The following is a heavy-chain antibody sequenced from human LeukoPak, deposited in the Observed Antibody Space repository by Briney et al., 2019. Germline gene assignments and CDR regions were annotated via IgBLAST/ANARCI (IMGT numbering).Heavy chain of an antibody. CDR1: GFTFSSYG. Sequence: GGSLRLSCAASGFTFSSYGMHWVRQAPGKGLEWVSVISYDGTNKYYADSVKGRFTISRDNSKNTLYLQMNSLRAEDTAVYYCQKALYSGSYSYYGMDVWVQGTTVTVCS. D-gene: IGHD1-26*01. J-gene: IGHJ6*02. V-gene: IGHV3-30*18. CDR3: QKALYSGSYSYYGMDV. CDR2: ISYDGTNK.